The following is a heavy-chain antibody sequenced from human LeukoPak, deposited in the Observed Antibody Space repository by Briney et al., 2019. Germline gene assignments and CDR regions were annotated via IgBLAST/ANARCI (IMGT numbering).Heavy chain of an antibody. V-gene: IGHV3-30*03. CDR2: ISYDGSNK. D-gene: IGHD1-26*01. CDR1: GFTFSSYG. J-gene: IGHJ4*02. CDR3: ARDTTDTFIVGATHYFDY. Sequence: PGGSLRLSCAASGFTFSSYGMHWVRQAPGKGLEWVAVISYDGSNKYYADSVKGRFTTSRDNSKNTLYLQMNSLRAEDTAVYYCARDTTDTFIVGATHYFDYWGQGTLVTVSS.